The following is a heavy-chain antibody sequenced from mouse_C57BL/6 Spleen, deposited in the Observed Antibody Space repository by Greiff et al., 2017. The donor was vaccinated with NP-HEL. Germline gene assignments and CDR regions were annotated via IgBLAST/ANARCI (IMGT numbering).Heavy chain of an antibody. CDR1: GYTFTSYW. Sequence: VQLQQPGAELVRPGSSVKLSCKASGYTFTSYWMHWVKQRPIQGLEWIGNIDPSDSETHYNQKFKDKATLTVDKSSSTAYMQLSSLTSEDSAVYYCARAYYYGSLYYYAMDYWGQGTSVTVSS. J-gene: IGHJ4*01. V-gene: IGHV1-52*01. D-gene: IGHD1-1*01. CDR2: IDPSDSET. CDR3: ARAYYYGSLYYYAMDY.